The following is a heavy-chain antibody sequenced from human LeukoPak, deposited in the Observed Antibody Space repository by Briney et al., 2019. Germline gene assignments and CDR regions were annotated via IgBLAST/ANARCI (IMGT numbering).Heavy chain of an antibody. D-gene: IGHD3-22*01. Sequence: SETLSLTCAVSGVSISSTSYYWAWIRQPPGKGLEWIGTIYYSGSTYHNPSLKSRFTLSVDTSSNQFSLRLSSVDAADTAVYYCAKAGVRYFDSSGLYAFDFWGQGTTVTASS. CDR1: GVSISSTSYY. J-gene: IGHJ3*01. CDR2: IYYSGST. V-gene: IGHV4-39*01. CDR3: AKAGVRYFDSSGLYAFDF.